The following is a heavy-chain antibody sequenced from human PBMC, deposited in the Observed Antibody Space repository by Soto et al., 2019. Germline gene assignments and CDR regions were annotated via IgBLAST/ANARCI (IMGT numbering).Heavy chain of an antibody. Sequence: QVQLQESGPGLVKPSGTLSLTCAVSSGSISSSNWWSWVRQPPGKGLEWIGEIYHSGSTNYNPSLKRRVTISVDKSKNQFSLKLSSVTAADTAVYYCACWGSYRYAAFDIWGQGTMVTVSS. CDR1: SGSISSSNW. D-gene: IGHD3-16*02. CDR2: IYHSGST. V-gene: IGHV4-4*02. CDR3: ACWGSYRYAAFDI. J-gene: IGHJ3*02.